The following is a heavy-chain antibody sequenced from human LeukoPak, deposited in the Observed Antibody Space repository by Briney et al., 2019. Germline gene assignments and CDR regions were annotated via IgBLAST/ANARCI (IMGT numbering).Heavy chain of an antibody. V-gene: IGHV4-59*01. CDR1: GGSISSYY. CDR3: ARFKRADGWSYFDY. J-gene: IGHJ4*02. Sequence: SETLSLTCTVSGGSISSYYWSWIRQPPGRGLEWIGHIWNSGSTNYSPSLKRRVTISVDTSKNQFSLKLSSVTAADTAVYYCARFKRADGWSYFDYWGQGTLVTVSS. D-gene: IGHD6-19*01. CDR2: IWNSGST.